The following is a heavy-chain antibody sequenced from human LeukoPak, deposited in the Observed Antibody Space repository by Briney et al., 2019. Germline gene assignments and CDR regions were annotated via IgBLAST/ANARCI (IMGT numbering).Heavy chain of an antibody. D-gene: IGHD3-9*01. CDR3: VRGFDGHNAFDI. CDR1: GGSISSGSYY. Sequence: SETLSLTCTVSGGSISSGSYYWSWIRQPAGKGLEWIGRIYTSGSTNYNPSLKSRVTISVDTSKNQFSLKLSSVTAADTAVYSCVRGFDGHNAFDIWGQGTMVTVSS. CDR2: IYTSGST. V-gene: IGHV4-61*02. J-gene: IGHJ3*02.